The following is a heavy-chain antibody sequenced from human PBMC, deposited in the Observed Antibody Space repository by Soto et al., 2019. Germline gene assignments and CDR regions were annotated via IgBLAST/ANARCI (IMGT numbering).Heavy chain of an antibody. CDR2: ISGGSSYT. D-gene: IGHD2-21*01. V-gene: IGHV3-11*06. CDR3: GKTIVAASGYYFDH. Sequence: QVQLVESGGGLVKPGGSLRLACAASGFSFGDSYMSWVRHAPGKGLEWLSYISGGSSYTNYADSVKGPFTISRDNAKRSLYLEMNSLRADDTAVYYCGKTIVAASGYYFDHWGQGNLVTVSS. CDR1: GFSFGDSY. J-gene: IGHJ4*02.